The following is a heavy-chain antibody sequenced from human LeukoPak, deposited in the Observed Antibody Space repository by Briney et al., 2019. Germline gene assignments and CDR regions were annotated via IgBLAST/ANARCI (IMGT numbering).Heavy chain of an antibody. CDR3: ARGGYGAHMG. CDR1: GFTFSSFW. CDR2: INSDGSTT. J-gene: IGHJ4*02. D-gene: IGHD5-18*01. Sequence: GGSLRLSCAASGFTFSSFWMHWVRQPPGKGLVWVSGINSDGSTTGYADSVKGQFTISRDNAKSTVHLQMNSLRAEDTAVYYCARGGYGAHMGWGQGTLVTVSS. V-gene: IGHV3-74*01.